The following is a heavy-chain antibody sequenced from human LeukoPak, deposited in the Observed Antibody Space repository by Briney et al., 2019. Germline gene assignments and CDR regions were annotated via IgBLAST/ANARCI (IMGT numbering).Heavy chain of an antibody. CDR1: GFTFSSYS. V-gene: IGHV3-21*06. CDR2: ISSSSSYI. Sequence: GGSLRLSCAASGFTFSSYSMNWVRQAPGKGLEWVSSISSSSSYIYYADSVKGRFTISRDNAKNSLYLQMNSLRAEDTAVYYCARGSDSSSARDYWGQGTLVTVSS. D-gene: IGHD6-6*01. J-gene: IGHJ4*02. CDR3: ARGSDSSSARDY.